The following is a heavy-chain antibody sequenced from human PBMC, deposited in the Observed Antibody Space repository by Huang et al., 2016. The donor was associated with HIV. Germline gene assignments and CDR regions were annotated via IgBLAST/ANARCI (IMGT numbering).Heavy chain of an antibody. CDR3: ARDHWYPLQNWFDL. CDR2: ISAYNGNT. V-gene: IGHV1-18*01. Sequence: QVELVQSGAEVKRPGASVRVSCKAAGYIFTKCGINWVRQAPGQGLEWMGWISAYNGNTNYAEKFQGRVTLTRDTSATTAYMELRDVTSADTAVYYCARDHWYPLQNWFDLWGQGTLVTVSS. D-gene: IGHD1-1*01. J-gene: IGHJ5*01. CDR1: GYIFTKCG.